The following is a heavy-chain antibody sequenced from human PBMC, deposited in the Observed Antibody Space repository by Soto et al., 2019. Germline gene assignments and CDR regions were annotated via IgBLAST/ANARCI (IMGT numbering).Heavy chain of an antibody. J-gene: IGHJ4*02. Sequence: QVQLVQSGAEVKKPGASVKVSCKASGYTFTGYYMHWVRQAPGQGLEWMGWINPNSGGTNYAQKFQGRVTMTRATSISTAYMGLSRLRSDDTAVYYWARDLGGVRGVKGEWGQGTLVTVSS. CDR2: INPNSGGT. V-gene: IGHV1-2*02. CDR3: ARDLGGVRGVKGE. D-gene: IGHD3-10*01. CDR1: GYTFTGYY.